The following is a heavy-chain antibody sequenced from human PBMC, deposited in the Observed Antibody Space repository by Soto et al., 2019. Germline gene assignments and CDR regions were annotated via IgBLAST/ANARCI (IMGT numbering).Heavy chain of an antibody. J-gene: IGHJ6*02. Sequence: SETLSLTCAVSGGSISSGGYSWSWIRQPPGKGLEWIGYIYHTGSTMYNPSLKSRLTMAVDTTKNQFSLQLTSVTAADTAVYFCAREDDGGDRDYYGLDVWGQGTTVTVSS. V-gene: IGHV4-30-2*05. D-gene: IGHD3-16*01. CDR1: GGSISSGGYS. CDR3: AREDDGGDRDYYGLDV. CDR2: IYHTGST.